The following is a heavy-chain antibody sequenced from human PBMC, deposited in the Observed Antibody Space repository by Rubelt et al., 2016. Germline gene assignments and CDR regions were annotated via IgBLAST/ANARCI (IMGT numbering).Heavy chain of an antibody. V-gene: IGHV4-59*01. D-gene: IGHD5-12*01. CDR3: ARSAWIPHYFDY. CDR1: GGSISSDY. CDR2: IYYSGST. J-gene: IGHJ4*02. Sequence: GPGLVKPSETLSLTCTVSGGSISSDYWSWIRQPPGKGLEWIGYIYYSGSTNYNPSLKSRVTISVDTSKNQFSLKLSSATAADTAVYYCARSAWIPHYFDYWGQGTLVTVSS.